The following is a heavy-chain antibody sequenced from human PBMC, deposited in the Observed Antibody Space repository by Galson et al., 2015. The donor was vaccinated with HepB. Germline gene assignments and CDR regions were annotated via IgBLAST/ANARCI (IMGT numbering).Heavy chain of an antibody. V-gene: IGHV3-7*03. Sequence: SLRLSCAASGFTFSSYGIHWVRQAPGKGLEWVANIKQDGSEKYYLDSVKGRFTISRDNAKNSLYLQMNSLRVEDTAVYYCAREATYSGYDRGKYYYFGMDVWGQGTTVTVSS. CDR2: IKQDGSEK. CDR3: AREATYSGYDRGKYYYFGMDV. CDR1: GFTFSSYG. D-gene: IGHD5-12*01. J-gene: IGHJ6*02.